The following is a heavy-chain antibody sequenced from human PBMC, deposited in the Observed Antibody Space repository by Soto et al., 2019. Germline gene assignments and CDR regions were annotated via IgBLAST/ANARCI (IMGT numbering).Heavy chain of an antibody. CDR2: ISPKTGGT. Sequence: ASVKVSCKASGYTFTDYYMQWVREAPGEGLELMGWISPKTGGTNYAQKFQGRVTMTRDTSINTGYMELSSLRSDDTAVYYCARGGTTNYYDSSASSHYCDYWGQGTQVTVSS. CDR1: GYTFTDYY. D-gene: IGHD3-22*01. CDR3: ARGGTTNYYDSSASSHYCDY. V-gene: IGHV1-2*02. J-gene: IGHJ4*02.